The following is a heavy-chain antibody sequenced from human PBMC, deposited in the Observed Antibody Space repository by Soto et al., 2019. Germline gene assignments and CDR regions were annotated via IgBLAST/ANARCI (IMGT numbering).Heavy chain of an antibody. D-gene: IGHD1-26*01. CDR2: ISWNSGSI. V-gene: IGHV3-9*01. CDR3: AKDKSPYSGSYGSDY. Sequence: PGGSLRLSCAASGCTFDDYAMHWVRQAPGKGLEWVSGISWNSGSIGYADSVKGRFTISRDNAKNSLYLQMNSLRAEDTALYYCAKDKSPYSGSYGSDYWGQGTLVTVSS. J-gene: IGHJ4*02. CDR1: GCTFDDYA.